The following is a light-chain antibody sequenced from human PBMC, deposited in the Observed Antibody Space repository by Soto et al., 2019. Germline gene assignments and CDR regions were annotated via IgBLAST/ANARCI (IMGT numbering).Light chain of an antibody. CDR3: QQNNSNPLT. Sequence: DIQMTQSPSTLSASVGDRVTITCRASQTISSWLAWYQQKPGKAPKLLIYKASGLESGVPSRFSGSGSGTEFTLTISSLQPDDFATYYCQQNNSNPLTFGGGTKVDIK. CDR2: KAS. CDR1: QTISSW. V-gene: IGKV1-5*03. J-gene: IGKJ4*01.